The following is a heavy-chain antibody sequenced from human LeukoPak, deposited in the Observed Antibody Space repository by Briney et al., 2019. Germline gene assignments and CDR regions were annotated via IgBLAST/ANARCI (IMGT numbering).Heavy chain of an antibody. Sequence: SETLSLTCAVYGGSLSSYYWSWIRQPPGKGPEWIAEIYHDGNTNYNPSLKSRVTISVDTSKNQFSLKLSSVTAADTAVYYCARREVRYYDSSGYYYRARTEYFQHWGQGTLVTVSS. V-gene: IGHV4-34*01. D-gene: IGHD3-22*01. CDR1: GGSLSSYY. CDR3: ARREVRYYDSSGYYYRARTEYFQH. CDR2: IYHDGNT. J-gene: IGHJ1*01.